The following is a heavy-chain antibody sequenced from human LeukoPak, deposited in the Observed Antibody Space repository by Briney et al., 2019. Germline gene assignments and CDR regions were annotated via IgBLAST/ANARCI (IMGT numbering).Heavy chain of an antibody. Sequence: GGSLRLSCAASGFTLNNYGMHWVRQAPGKGLEWVAAIAYDGSNKYYADSVKGRFTISRDNSKNTLYLQMNSLRAEDTAVYYCAKDQRRYCSSTSCYLDYWGQGTLVTVSS. V-gene: IGHV3-30*02. J-gene: IGHJ4*02. D-gene: IGHD2-2*01. CDR3: AKDQRRYCSSTSCYLDY. CDR1: GFTLNNYG. CDR2: IAYDGSNK.